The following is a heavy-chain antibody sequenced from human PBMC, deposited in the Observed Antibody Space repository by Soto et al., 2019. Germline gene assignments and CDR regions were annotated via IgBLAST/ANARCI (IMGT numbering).Heavy chain of an antibody. V-gene: IGHV6-1*01. CDR3: ASGDDHAYYYSGMDV. CDR2: AYYRSKWYN. J-gene: IGHJ6*02. CDR1: GDSVSSNSAA. Sequence: SQTLSLTCAISGDSVSSNSAAWNWIRQSPSRGLEWLGRAYYRSKWYNDYAVSVKSRITINPDTSKNQFSLQLNSVTPEDTAVYYCASGDDHAYYYSGMDVWDQGTTVTVS. D-gene: IGHD7-27*01.